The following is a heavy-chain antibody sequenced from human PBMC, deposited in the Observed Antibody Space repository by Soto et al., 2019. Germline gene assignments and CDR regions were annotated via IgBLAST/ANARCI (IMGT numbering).Heavy chain of an antibody. CDR3: ARMSSSSLYYFDY. J-gene: IGHJ4*02. CDR2: IYYSGST. CDR1: GGYISSSSYY. Sequence: SETLSLTCTVSGGYISSSSYYWGWIRQPPGKGLEWIGSIYYSGSTYYNPSLKSRVTISVDTSKNQFSLKLSSVTAADTAVYYCARMSSSSLYYFDYWGQGTLVTVSS. D-gene: IGHD6-6*01. V-gene: IGHV4-39*01.